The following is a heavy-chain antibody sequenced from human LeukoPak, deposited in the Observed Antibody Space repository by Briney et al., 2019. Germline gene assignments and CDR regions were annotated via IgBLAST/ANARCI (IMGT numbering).Heavy chain of an antibody. Sequence: TASETLSLTGTVSGGSVSSYYWSWIRQPAGKGLEWIGRIYTSGSTNYNPSLKSRVTMSVDTSKNQFSLKLSSVTAADTAVYYCARVTAKPYNWFDPWGQGTLVTVSS. CDR2: IYTSGST. D-gene: IGHD2-21*02. J-gene: IGHJ5*02. CDR1: GGSVSSYY. CDR3: ARVTAKPYNWFDP. V-gene: IGHV4-4*07.